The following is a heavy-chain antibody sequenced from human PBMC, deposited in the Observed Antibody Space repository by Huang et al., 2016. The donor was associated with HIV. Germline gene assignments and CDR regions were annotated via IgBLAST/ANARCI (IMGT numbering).Heavy chain of an antibody. Sequence: QVRLVGSGGGVVQPGASLTLSCSASGFPFRADGMDWVRQAPGKGLEWLSFIRYDGNNDYLIGSVKGRFTISRDNSNNTLYLRMNSLRPEETAVYYCVKERGSSRARSSFDFWGQGTSVIVSS. J-gene: IGHJ3*01. V-gene: IGHV3-30*02. CDR2: IRYDGNND. CDR3: VKERGSSRARSSFDF. D-gene: IGHD6-13*01. CDR1: GFPFRADG.